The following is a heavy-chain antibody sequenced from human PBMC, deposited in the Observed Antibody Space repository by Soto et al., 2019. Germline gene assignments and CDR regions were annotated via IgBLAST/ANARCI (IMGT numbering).Heavy chain of an antibody. CDR3: AKGPLAVTPLRKEFDP. CDR1: GFTFSSYG. J-gene: IGHJ5*02. V-gene: IGHV3-23*01. CDR2: VIGGGGRK. D-gene: IGHD4-4*01. Sequence: EVQLLESGGGLVQPGGSLRLSCAASGFTFSSYGMIWVRQAPGKGLEWVSAVIGGGGRKYYEASVKGRFTISRNKSQSPRYLQMYSLRAEDTAVYHCAKGPLAVTPLRKEFDPWCQGALVAVAS.